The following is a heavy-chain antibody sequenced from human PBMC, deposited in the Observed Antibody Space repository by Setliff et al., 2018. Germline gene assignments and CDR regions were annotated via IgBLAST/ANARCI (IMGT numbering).Heavy chain of an antibody. CDR2: ILGGGGNGGRGT. J-gene: IGHJ5*01. V-gene: IGHV3-23*01. D-gene: IGHD1-26*01. CDR3: AKDGVPDNIWDFDS. Sequence: GGSLRLSCVGSGYTFSTYSMVWVRQAPGKGLQWVSGILGGGGNGGRGTIYADSVRGRFIISRDNSKNTLYLHMNSLRAEDTALYYCAKDGVPDNIWDFDSWGPGTLVTVSS. CDR1: GYTFSTYS.